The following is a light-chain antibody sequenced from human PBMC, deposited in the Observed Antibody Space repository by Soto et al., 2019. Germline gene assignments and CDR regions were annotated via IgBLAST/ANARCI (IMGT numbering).Light chain of an antibody. CDR2: SAS. CDR3: QQANSFPLT. Sequence: DIRMTQSPSSVSASVGDRVTITCRASQGISSWLGWYQQKAGKAPKLLIYSASSLQSGVSSRFSGSGSGTDFTLTISSLQPEDSATYYCQQANSFPLTFGGGTKVDIK. V-gene: IGKV1-12*01. CDR1: QGISSW. J-gene: IGKJ4*01.